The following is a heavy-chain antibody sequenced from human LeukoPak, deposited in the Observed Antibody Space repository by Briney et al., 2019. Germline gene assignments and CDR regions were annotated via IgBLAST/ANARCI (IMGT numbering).Heavy chain of an antibody. CDR2: IYTSGST. V-gene: IGHV4-61*02. CDR1: GGSISSGSSY. Sequence: SETLSLTCTVSGGSISSGSSYWSWIRQPAGKGLEWIGRIYTSGSTNYNPSLKSRVTISVDTSKNQCSLKLSSVTAADTAVYYYARITTVTTVIDYWGQGTLVTVSS. J-gene: IGHJ4*02. CDR3: ARITTVTTVIDY. D-gene: IGHD4-17*01.